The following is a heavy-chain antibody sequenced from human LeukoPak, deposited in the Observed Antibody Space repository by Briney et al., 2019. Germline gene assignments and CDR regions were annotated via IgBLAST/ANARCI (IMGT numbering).Heavy chain of an antibody. CDR2: ISYDGSNK. Sequence: QPGGSLRLSCAASGFTISSYAMHWVRQAPGKGLEWVAVISYDGSNKYYADSVKGRFTISRDNSKNTLYPQMDSLRAEDTAVYYCARDVHDYGDSSLDSWGQGTLVTVSS. D-gene: IGHD4-17*01. J-gene: IGHJ4*02. CDR3: ARDVHDYGDSSLDS. CDR1: GFTISSYA. V-gene: IGHV3-30-3*01.